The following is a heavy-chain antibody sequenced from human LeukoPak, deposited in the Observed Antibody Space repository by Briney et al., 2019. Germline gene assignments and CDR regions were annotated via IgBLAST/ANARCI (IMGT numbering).Heavy chain of an antibody. Sequence: SLRLSCSSSGFTFSHYIMNWVRQAPGEGLGGGSSISSSSSYIYYADSVKGRFTISRDNAKNSLYLQMNSLRAEDTAVYYCARDGDPYYYDSSAKGYWGQGTLVTVSS. CDR3: ARDGDPYYYDSSAKGY. J-gene: IGHJ4*02. CDR1: GFTFSHYI. CDR2: ISSSSSYI. D-gene: IGHD3-22*01. V-gene: IGHV3-21*01.